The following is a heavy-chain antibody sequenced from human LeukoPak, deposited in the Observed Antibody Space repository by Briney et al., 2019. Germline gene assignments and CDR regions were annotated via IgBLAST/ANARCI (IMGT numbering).Heavy chain of an antibody. CDR3: AREPGGWYERSFDY. J-gene: IGHJ4*02. Sequence: PGGSLRLSCAASGFTFSSYAVHWVRQAPGKGLEWVAVISYDGSNKYYADSVKGRFTISRDNSKNTLYLQMNSLRAEDTAVYYCAREPGGWYERSFDYWGQGTLVTVSS. CDR2: ISYDGSNK. V-gene: IGHV3-30-3*01. D-gene: IGHD6-19*01. CDR1: GFTFSSYA.